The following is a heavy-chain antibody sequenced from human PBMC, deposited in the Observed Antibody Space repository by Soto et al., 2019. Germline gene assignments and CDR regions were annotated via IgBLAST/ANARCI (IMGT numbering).Heavy chain of an antibody. CDR2: VNPIVSMS. J-gene: IGHJ4*02. D-gene: IGHD3-10*01. CDR3: ASSYGSGYRALDY. V-gene: IGHV1-69*04. Sequence: QVPLVQSGAEVKRPGSSVKVSCKASGDTFNFYSINWVRQAPGLGLEWMGRVNPIVSMSNYAQRFQGRVTMTADKSTTKAYIELSGLRSEDTAIYYCASSYGSGYRALDYWGQGALVPVSS. CDR1: GDTFNFYS.